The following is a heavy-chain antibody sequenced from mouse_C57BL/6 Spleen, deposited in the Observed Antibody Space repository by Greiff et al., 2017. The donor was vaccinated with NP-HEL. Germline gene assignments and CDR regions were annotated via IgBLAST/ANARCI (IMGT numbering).Heavy chain of an antibody. J-gene: IGHJ4*01. D-gene: IGHD1-1*01. V-gene: IGHV14-1*01. CDR3: TSITTVVATRPRDY. CDR1: GFNIKDYY. Sequence: EVQLQQSGAELVRPGASVKLSCTASGFNIKDYYMHWVKQRPEQGLEWIGRIDPEDGDTEYAPKFQGKATMTADTSSNTAYLQLSSLTSEEPAVYYVTSITTVVATRPRDYWGQGTSVTVSS. CDR2: IDPEDGDT.